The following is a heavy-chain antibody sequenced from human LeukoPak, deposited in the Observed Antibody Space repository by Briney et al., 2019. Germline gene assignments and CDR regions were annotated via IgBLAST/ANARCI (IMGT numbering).Heavy chain of an antibody. D-gene: IGHD1-26*01. CDR2: IYYSGST. CDR3: ARVALVGPSMWSIDY. Sequence: SETLSLTCTVSGGSISSGDYYWSWIRQPPGKGLEWIGYIYYSGSTYYNPSLKSRVTISVDTSKNQFSLKVRSVTAADTAMYYCARVALVGPSMWSIDYWGQGSLVTVSS. J-gene: IGHJ4*02. V-gene: IGHV4-30-4*08. CDR1: GGSISSGDYY.